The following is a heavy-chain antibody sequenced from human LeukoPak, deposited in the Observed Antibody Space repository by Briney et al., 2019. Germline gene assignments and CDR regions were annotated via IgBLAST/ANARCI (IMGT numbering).Heavy chain of an antibody. CDR3: ANRLTPSYCSGGSCYPGYFQH. CDR1: GFTFSSYA. J-gene: IGHJ1*01. Sequence: GSLRLSCAASGFTFSSYAMSWVRQAPGKGREWCSAISGSGGSTYYADSVKGRFTISRDNSKNTLYLQMNSLRAEDTAVYYCANRLTPSYCSGGSCYPGYFQHWGQGTLVTVSS. V-gene: IGHV3-23*01. D-gene: IGHD2-15*01. CDR2: ISGSGGST.